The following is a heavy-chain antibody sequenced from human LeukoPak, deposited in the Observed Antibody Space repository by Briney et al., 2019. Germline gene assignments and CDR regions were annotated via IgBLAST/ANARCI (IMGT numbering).Heavy chain of an antibody. CDR1: GGSISSYY. J-gene: IGHJ4*02. D-gene: IGHD4-23*01. CDR3: ARGDYGGNSAFDY. CDR2: IYYSGST. V-gene: IGHV4-59*12. Sequence: SETLSLTCTVSGGSISSYYWSWIRQPPGKGLEWIGYIYYSGSTYYNPSLKSRVTISVDTSKNQFSLKLSSVTAADTAVYYCARGDYGGNSAFDYWGQGTLVTVSS.